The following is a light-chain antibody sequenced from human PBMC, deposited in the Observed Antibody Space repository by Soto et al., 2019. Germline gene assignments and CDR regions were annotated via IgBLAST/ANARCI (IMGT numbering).Light chain of an antibody. Sequence: QSVLTQPPSASETHGQRVTSSCSGSSSNIGSNYVYWYQQLPGTAPKLLIYRNNQRPSGVPDRFSGSKSGTSASLAISGLRSEDEADYYCAAWDDSLSGVVFGGGTKVTVL. CDR3: AAWDDSLSGVV. V-gene: IGLV1-47*01. CDR2: RNN. J-gene: IGLJ2*01. CDR1: SSNIGSNY.